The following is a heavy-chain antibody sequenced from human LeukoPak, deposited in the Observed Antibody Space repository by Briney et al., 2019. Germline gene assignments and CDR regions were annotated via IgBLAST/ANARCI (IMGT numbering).Heavy chain of an antibody. CDR1: GITFSSHA. V-gene: IGHV3-23*01. Sequence: PRGALRLSCAAPGITFSSHAMSWVRQAPGEGLEWVSLIRGVVGHTYYGDSVKGHFTISRDNSTNRLYLQMNSLRPEDTAVYYCAKGGAATMRDGYNYYYYYMEVWGRGTTVTVSS. CDR2: IRGVVGHT. CDR3: AKGGAATMRDGYNYYYYYMEV. J-gene: IGHJ6*03. D-gene: IGHD5-24*01.